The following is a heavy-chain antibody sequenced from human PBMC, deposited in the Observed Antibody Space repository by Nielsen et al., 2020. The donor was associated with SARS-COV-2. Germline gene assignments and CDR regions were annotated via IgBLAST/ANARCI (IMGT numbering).Heavy chain of an antibody. D-gene: IGHD6-6*01. CDR2: INHSGST. J-gene: IGHJ4*02. CDR1: GGSLSGYY. Sequence: SETLSLTCAVYGGSLSGYYWSWIRKPPGKGLEWIGEINHSGSTNYNPPLKSRVTISVDTSKNQFSLKLSSVTAADTAVYYCARAQNFRAPIAARRGWFDYWGQGTLVTVSS. V-gene: IGHV4-34*01. CDR3: ARAQNFRAPIAARRGWFDY.